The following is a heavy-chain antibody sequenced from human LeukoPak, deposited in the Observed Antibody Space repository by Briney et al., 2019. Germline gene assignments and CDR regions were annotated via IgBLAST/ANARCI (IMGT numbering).Heavy chain of an antibody. CDR2: INHSGST. CDR1: GGPFSGYY. V-gene: IGHV4-34*01. J-gene: IGHJ4*02. CDR3: ARARIAARYFDY. D-gene: IGHD6-6*01. Sequence: SETLSLTCAVYGGPFSGYYWSWIRQPPGKGLEWIGEINHSGSTNYNPSLKSRVTISVDTSKNQFSLKLSSVTAADTAVYYCARARIAARYFDYWGQGTLVTVSS.